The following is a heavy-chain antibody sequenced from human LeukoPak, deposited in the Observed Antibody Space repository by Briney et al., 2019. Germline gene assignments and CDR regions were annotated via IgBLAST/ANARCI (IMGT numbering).Heavy chain of an antibody. D-gene: IGHD3-10*01. J-gene: IGHJ6*03. CDR2: ISGPGGST. CDR3: GPTLGYNYYMDV. CDR1: GFTFSNLP. V-gene: IGHV3-23*01. Sequence: PGGSLRLSCAASGFTFSNLPMSGVRQAPGKGLEWVSAISGPGGSTYYVDSVMDRFTISRDNSKNTLYLQMNSLRAEDTAVYYCGPTLGYNYYMDVWGKGTTVTVSS.